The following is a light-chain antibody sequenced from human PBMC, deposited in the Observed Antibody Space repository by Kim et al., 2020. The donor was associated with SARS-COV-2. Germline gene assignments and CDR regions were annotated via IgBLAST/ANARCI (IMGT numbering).Light chain of an antibody. CDR2: GAS. J-gene: IGKJ4*01. CDR1: QSVSSN. CDR3: HQYNEWPLT. Sequence: PGERGTLSCRASQSVSSNLAWYQQKPGQAPRLLIYGASTRATEIPARFSGTGSGTEFTLTISSLQSEDSAIYYCHQYNEWPLTFGGGTKVDIK. V-gene: IGKV3-15*01.